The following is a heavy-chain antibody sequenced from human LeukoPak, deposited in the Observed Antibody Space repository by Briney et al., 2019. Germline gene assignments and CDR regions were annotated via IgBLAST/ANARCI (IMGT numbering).Heavy chain of an antibody. CDR2: INPSGGST. Sequence: GASVKVSCKASGYTFTSYYMHWVRQAPGQGLEWMGIINPSGGSTSYAQKFQGRVTMTRDMSTSTVYMELSSLRAEDAAVYYCAREKVVAARVFDYWGQGTLVTVSS. D-gene: IGHD6-6*01. V-gene: IGHV1-46*01. CDR1: GYTFTSYY. CDR3: AREKVVAARVFDY. J-gene: IGHJ4*02.